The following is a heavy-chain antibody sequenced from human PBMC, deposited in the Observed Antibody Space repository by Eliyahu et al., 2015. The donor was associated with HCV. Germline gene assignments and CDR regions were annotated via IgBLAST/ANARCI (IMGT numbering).Heavy chain of an antibody. CDR3: ARDKRAYSASGTYSGIAY. Sequence: WYDGNIKYYADSVKGRFTISKDNSKNTLYLQMSSLRAEDTAVYFCARDKRAYSASGTYSGIAYWGQGSLVTVSS. J-gene: IGHJ4*02. D-gene: IGHD3-10*01. CDR2: WYDGNIK. V-gene: IGHV3-33*01.